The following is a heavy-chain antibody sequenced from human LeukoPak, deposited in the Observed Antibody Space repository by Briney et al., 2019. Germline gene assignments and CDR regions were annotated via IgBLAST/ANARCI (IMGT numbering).Heavy chain of an antibody. V-gene: IGHV3-23*01. CDR2: ISGSGGST. Sequence: PGGSLRLSCAASGFTFSSYAMSRVRQAPGKGLEWVSAISGSGGSTYYADSVKGRFTISRDNSKNTLYLQMNSLRAEDTAVYYCAKTPNYCSGGSCYWNAFDIWGQGTMVTVSS. J-gene: IGHJ3*02. CDR1: GFTFSSYA. D-gene: IGHD2-15*01. CDR3: AKTPNYCSGGSCYWNAFDI.